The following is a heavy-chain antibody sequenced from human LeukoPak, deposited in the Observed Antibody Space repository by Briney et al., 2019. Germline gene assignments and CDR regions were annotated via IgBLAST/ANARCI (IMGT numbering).Heavy chain of an antibody. D-gene: IGHD5-18*01. Sequence: SETLSLTCTVSGGSISSYYWSWIRQPPGKGLEWIGYIYYSGSTNYNPSLKSRVTISVDTSKNQFSLILSSVTAADTAVYYCARRTDSYGYYGHWGQGTLVTVSS. CDR1: GGSISSYY. V-gene: IGHV4-59*01. CDR2: IYYSGST. CDR3: ARRTDSYGYYGH. J-gene: IGHJ4*02.